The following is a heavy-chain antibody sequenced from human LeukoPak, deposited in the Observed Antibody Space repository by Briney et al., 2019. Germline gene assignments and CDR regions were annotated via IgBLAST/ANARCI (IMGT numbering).Heavy chain of an antibody. CDR3: ARAVNDFWSGFSYYFDY. CDR2: MHYSGNT. CDR1: GASISNYY. V-gene: IGHV4-59*01. Sequence: SETLSLTCTVSGASISNYYWSWVRQPPGKGLEWIGYMHYSGNTNYNPSLKSRVNTSVDMSSNLFSLKLTSVTAADTAVYYCARAVNDFWSGFSYYFDYWGQGALVTVSS. J-gene: IGHJ4*02. D-gene: IGHD3-3*01.